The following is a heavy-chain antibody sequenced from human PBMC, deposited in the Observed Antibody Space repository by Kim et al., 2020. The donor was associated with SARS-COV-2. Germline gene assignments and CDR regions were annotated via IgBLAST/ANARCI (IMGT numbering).Heavy chain of an antibody. CDR3: ARGSLWWLPEPLKEYYFDY. J-gene: IGHJ4*02. CDR1: GYTFTSYD. D-gene: IGHD2-21*01. V-gene: IGHV1-8*01. Sequence: ASVKVSCKASGYTFTSYDINWVRQATGQGLEWMGWMNPNSGNTGYAQKFQGRVTMTRNTSISTAYMELSSLRSEDTAVYYCARGSLWWLPEPLKEYYFDYWGQGTLVTVSS. CDR2: MNPNSGNT.